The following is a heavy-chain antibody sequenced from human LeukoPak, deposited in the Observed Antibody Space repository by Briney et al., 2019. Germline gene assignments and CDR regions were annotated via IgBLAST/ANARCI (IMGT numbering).Heavy chain of an antibody. J-gene: IGHJ3*02. D-gene: IGHD6-25*01. CDR1: GGSISSGSYY. CDR2: IYTSGST. CDR3: ARAPQRSLDAFDI. Sequence: PSETLSLTCTVSGGSISSGSYYWSWIRQPAGKGLEWIGRIYTSGSTNYNPSLKRRATISVDTSKNQSSLKLSSVTAADTAVYYCARAPQRSLDAFDIWGQGTMVTVSS. V-gene: IGHV4-61*02.